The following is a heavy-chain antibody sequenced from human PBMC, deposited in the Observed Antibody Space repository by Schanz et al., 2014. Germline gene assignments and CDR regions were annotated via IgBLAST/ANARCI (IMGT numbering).Heavy chain of an antibody. D-gene: IGHD2-2*01. Sequence: VQLVESGGGVVQPGRSLRLSCAASGFTFSSYAMHWVRQAPGKGLEWIAYISSGGTTIYYADSVKGRFTISRDNAKSSLYLQMNSLRDEDTAMYYCAKRCSSTSCSHGAFDIWGQGTMVTVSS. CDR1: GFTFSSYA. J-gene: IGHJ3*02. CDR2: ISSGGTTI. CDR3: AKRCSSTSCSHGAFDI. V-gene: IGHV3-48*02.